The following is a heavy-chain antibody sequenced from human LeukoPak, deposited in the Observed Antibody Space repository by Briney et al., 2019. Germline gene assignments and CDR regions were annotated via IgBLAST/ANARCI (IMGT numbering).Heavy chain of an antibody. J-gene: IGHJ3*02. V-gene: IGHV3-33*01. Sequence: GGSLRLSCAASGFTFSSYGMHWVGQAPGKGLEWVAVIWYDGSNKYYADSVKGRFTISRDNSKNTLYLQMNSLRAEDTAVYYCASSGRSDAFDIWGQGTMVTVSS. CDR3: ASSGRSDAFDI. CDR2: IWYDGSNK. CDR1: GFTFSSYG.